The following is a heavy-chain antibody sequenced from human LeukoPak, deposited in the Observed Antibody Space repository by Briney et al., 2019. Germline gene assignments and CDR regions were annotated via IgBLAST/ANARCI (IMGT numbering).Heavy chain of an antibody. V-gene: IGHV3-30*02. J-gene: IGHJ4*02. CDR2: IRYDGSNK. CDR3: ARDGGPGYSSSWWAYYFDY. CDR1: GFTFSSYG. Sequence: GGSLRLSCAASGFTFSSYGMHWVRQAPGKGLEWVAFIRYDGSNKYYADSVKGRFTISRDNSKNTLYLQMNSLRAEDTAVYYCARDGGPGYSSSWWAYYFDYWGQGTLVTVSS. D-gene: IGHD6-13*01.